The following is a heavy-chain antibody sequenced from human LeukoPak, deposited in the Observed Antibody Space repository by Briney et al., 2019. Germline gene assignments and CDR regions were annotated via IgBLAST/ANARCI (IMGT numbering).Heavy chain of an antibody. CDR3: ASLQLWSGEDVYGMDV. Sequence: ASVKVSCKASGYTFTGYYMHWVRQAPGQGLEWMGWINPNSGGTNYAQKFQGRVTMTRDTSISTAYMELSRLRSDDTAVYYCASLQLWSGEDVYGMDVWGQGTTVTVSS. CDR1: GYTFTGYY. V-gene: IGHV1-2*02. D-gene: IGHD5-18*01. CDR2: INPNSGGT. J-gene: IGHJ6*02.